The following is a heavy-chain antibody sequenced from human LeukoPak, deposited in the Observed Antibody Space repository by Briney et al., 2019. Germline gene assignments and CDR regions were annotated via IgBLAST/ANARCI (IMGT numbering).Heavy chain of an antibody. CDR3: ARAYSSSWRLNYYYYYYMDV. Sequence: ASVKVSCKASGYTFTSYDINWVRQATGQGLEWMGWMNPNSGNTGYAQKFQGRVTITRNTSISTAYMELSSLRSEDTAVYYCARAYSSSWRLNYYYYYYMDVWGKGTTVTVSS. CDR1: GYTFTSYD. D-gene: IGHD6-13*01. J-gene: IGHJ6*03. CDR2: MNPNSGNT. V-gene: IGHV1-8*03.